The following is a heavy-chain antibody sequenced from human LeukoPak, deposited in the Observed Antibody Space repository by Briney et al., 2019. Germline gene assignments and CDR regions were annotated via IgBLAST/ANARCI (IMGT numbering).Heavy chain of an antibody. CDR3: ARGGGSYDYDDSYYFDY. Sequence: GGSLRLSCAASGFTFSSYSMNWVRQAPGKGLEWVSVIYSGGSTYYADSVKGRFTISRDNSKNTLYLQMNSLRAEDTAVYYCARGGGSYDYDDSYYFDYWGQGTLVTVSS. CDR1: GFTFSSYS. J-gene: IGHJ4*02. CDR2: IYSGGST. V-gene: IGHV3-53*01. D-gene: IGHD4-17*01.